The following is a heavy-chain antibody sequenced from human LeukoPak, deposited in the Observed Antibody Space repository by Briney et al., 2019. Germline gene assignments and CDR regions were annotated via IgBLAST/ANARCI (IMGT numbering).Heavy chain of an antibody. J-gene: IGHJ3*02. CDR3: ATDSGLGAFDI. CDR1: DGSISDSY. V-gene: IGHV4-59*12. CDR2: IFYTGFT. D-gene: IGHD3-22*01. Sequence: PSETLSLTCTVSDGSISDSYWSWIRQSPGKGLEWIGYIFYTGFTHYNPSLESRVTISVDTSKNQFSLKLSSVTAADTAVYYCATDSGLGAFDIWGQGTMVTVSS.